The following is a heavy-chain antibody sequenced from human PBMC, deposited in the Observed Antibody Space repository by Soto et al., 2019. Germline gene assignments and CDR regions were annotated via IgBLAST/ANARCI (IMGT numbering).Heavy chain of an antibody. CDR2: IKSKTDGGTT. J-gene: IGHJ4*02. V-gene: IGHV3-15*01. Sequence: PGGSLRLSCAASGFTFSNAWMSWVRQAPGKGLEWVGRIKSKTDGGTTDYAAPVKGRFTISRDDSKNTLYLQMNSLKTEDTAVYYCTTEIWVGATEEFDYWGQGTLVTVSS. CDR1: GFTFSNAW. D-gene: IGHD1-26*01. CDR3: TTEIWVGATEEFDY.